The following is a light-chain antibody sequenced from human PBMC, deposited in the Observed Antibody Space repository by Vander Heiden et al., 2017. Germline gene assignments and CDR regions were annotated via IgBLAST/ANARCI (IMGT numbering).Light chain of an antibody. CDR2: EGS. Sequence: QSALPPPASVSASPGPSITISCTGTSSDVGSYNLVSWYQQHPGKAPKLMIYEGSKRPSGVPNRFSGSKSGNTASLTISGLQAEDEADYYCCSYAGSSKVFGGGTKLTVL. J-gene: IGLJ2*01. CDR1: SSDVGSYNL. CDR3: CSYAGSSKV. V-gene: IGLV2-23*01.